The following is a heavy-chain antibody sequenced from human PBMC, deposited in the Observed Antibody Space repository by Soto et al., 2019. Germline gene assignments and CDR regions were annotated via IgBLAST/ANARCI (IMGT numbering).Heavy chain of an antibody. J-gene: IGHJ6*02. CDR3: ARPQYCSGGSCYSRYGMDV. V-gene: IGHV4-30-4*01. CDR2: IYYSGST. D-gene: IGHD2-15*01. CDR1: GGSISSGDYY. Sequence: SETLSLTCTVSGGSISSGDYYWSWIRQPPGKGLEWIGYIYYSGSTYYNPSLKSRVTISVDTSKNQFSLTLSSVTAADTAVYYCARPQYCSGGSCYSRYGMDVWGQGTTVTVSS.